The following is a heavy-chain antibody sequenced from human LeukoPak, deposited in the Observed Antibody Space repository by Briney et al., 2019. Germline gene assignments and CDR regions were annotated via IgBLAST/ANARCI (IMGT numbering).Heavy chain of an antibody. V-gene: IGHV1-2*02. Sequence: VASVKVSCKASGYTFTGYYMHWVRQAPGQGFEWMGWINPNSGDTNYALKFQGRVTMTRDTSISTAHMELSRLRSDDTAVYYCARANPLYCSSTTCLFDYWGQGTLVTVSS. D-gene: IGHD2-2*01. CDR2: INPNSGDT. CDR3: ARANPLYCSSTTCLFDY. CDR1: GYTFTGYY. J-gene: IGHJ4*02.